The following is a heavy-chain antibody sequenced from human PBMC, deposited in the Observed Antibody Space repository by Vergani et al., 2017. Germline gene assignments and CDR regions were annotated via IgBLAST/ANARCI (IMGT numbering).Heavy chain of an antibody. D-gene: IGHD2-2*02. V-gene: IGHV3-23*01. Sequence: TASGFTFSSYAMSWVRQAPGKGLEWVSVISGSGGSTYYADSVKGRFTISRDNSKNTLYLQMNSLRAEDTAVYYCANNRYCSSTSCYTAPGGYWGQGIRVTVCS. CDR2: ISGSGGST. CDR1: GFTFSSYA. CDR3: ANNRYCSSTSCYTAPGGY. J-gene: IGHJ4*02.